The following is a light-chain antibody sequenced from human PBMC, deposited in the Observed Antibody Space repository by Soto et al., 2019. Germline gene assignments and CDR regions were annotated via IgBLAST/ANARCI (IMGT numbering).Light chain of an antibody. CDR3: FSHAGFNTPYV. CDR2: EDS. Sequence: SLLTHAATVSGSPGQSITIACTEISTEVENYIFVSWYQQHPGKDPKLIIYEDSKRPSGISDRFSGSKSGSSASLTISGLQAEDEADYYCFSHAGFNTPYVVATGTRSPS. CDR1: STEVENYIF. V-gene: IGLV2-23*01. J-gene: IGLJ1*01.